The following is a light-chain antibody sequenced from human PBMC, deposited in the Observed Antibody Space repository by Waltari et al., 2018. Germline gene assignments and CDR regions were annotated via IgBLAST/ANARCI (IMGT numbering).Light chain of an antibody. J-gene: IGLJ3*02. Sequence: QSVLTQPPSVSGTPGQRVAISCTGSSSNIGAGYDVNWYQQLPGTAPKLLIHANTNRPSGVPGLFADSKAGTSASLASTVLQAEDEADYFCQSYDSSLSGSRVFGGGTKLTVL. CDR3: QSYDSSLSGSRV. CDR2: ANT. V-gene: IGLV1-40*01. CDR1: SSNIGAGYD.